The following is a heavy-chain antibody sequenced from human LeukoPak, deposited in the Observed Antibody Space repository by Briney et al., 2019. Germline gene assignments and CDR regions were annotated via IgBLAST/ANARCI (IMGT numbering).Heavy chain of an antibody. CDR3: ARSSGSGWYFDY. CDR2: IYHSGST. Sequence: TSETLSLTCAVSGGSISSGGYSWSWIRQPPGKGLEWIGYIYHSGSTYYNPSLKSRVTISVDRSKNQFSLKLSSVTAADTAVYYCARSSGSGWYFDYWGQGTLVTVSS. V-gene: IGHV4-30-2*01. J-gene: IGHJ4*02. CDR1: GGSISSGGYS. D-gene: IGHD6-19*01.